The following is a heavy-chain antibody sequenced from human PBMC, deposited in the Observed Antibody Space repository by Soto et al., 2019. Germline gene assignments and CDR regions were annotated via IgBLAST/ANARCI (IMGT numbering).Heavy chain of an antibody. CDR1: GFTFSSYA. D-gene: IGHD5-12*01. Sequence: EVQLLESGGGLVQPGGSLRPSCAASGFTFSSYAMSWVRQAPGKGLEWVSALSGSGGSTYYAGSVKGRFTISRDNSKNTLYLQMNSLRAEDTAVYYCAKGFRPDIVATIFGYWGQGTLVTVSS. CDR3: AKGFRPDIVATIFGY. CDR2: LSGSGGST. J-gene: IGHJ4*02. V-gene: IGHV3-23*01.